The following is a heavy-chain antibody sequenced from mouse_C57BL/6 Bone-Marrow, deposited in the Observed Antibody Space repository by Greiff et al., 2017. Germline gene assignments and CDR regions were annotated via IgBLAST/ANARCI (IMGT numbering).Heavy chain of an antibody. Sequence: VQLQQSGPELVKPGASVKISCKASGYSFTGYYMNWVKQSPEKSLEWIGEINPSTGGTTYNQKFKAKATLTVDKSSSTAYMQLKSLTSEDSAVYYCARSYDYDDDGDYWGQGTTLTVSS. CDR2: INPSTGGT. CDR1: GYSFTGYY. CDR3: ARSYDYDDDGDY. D-gene: IGHD2-4*01. J-gene: IGHJ2*01. V-gene: IGHV1-42*01.